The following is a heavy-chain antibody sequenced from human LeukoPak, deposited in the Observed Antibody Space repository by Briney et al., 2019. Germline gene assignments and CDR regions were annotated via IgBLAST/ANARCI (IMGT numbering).Heavy chain of an antibody. J-gene: IGHJ4*02. CDR1: GFIFSDYD. Sequence: PGESLRLSCAASGFIFSDYDMTWIRQALGKGLEWISYIDTSSSTIYYADSVKGRFTISRDNAKNSLFLQMNSLRAEDTAVYYCARDRGPCTAWGQGTLVTVSS. CDR3: ARDRGPCTA. CDR2: IDTSSSTI. V-gene: IGHV3-11*01. D-gene: IGHD1-26*01.